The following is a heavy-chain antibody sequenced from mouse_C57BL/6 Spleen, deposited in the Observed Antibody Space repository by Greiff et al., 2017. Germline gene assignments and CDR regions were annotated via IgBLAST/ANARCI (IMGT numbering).Heavy chain of an antibody. J-gene: IGHJ3*01. CDR2: ISDGGSYT. CDR3: ARGRGSNYWFAY. CDR1: GFTFSSYA. D-gene: IGHD2-5*01. Sequence: EVKLMESGGGLVKPGGSLKLSCAASGFTFSSYAMSWVRQTPGKRLEWVATISDGGSYTYYPDNVKGRFTISRDNAKNNLYLQMSHLKSEDTAMYYCARGRGSNYWFAYWGQGTLVTVSA. V-gene: IGHV5-4*03.